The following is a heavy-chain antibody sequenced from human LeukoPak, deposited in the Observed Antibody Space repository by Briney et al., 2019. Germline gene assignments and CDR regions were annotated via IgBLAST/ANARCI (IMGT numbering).Heavy chain of an antibody. CDR1: GFTFSSYW. CDR3: AKGPSHYDSSGYYDY. V-gene: IGHV3-7*01. J-gene: IGHJ4*02. CDR2: IKQDGSEK. D-gene: IGHD3-22*01. Sequence: GGSLRLSCAASGFTFSSYWMSWVRQAPGKGLEWVANIKQDGSEKYYVDSVKGRFTISRDNAKNSLYLQMNSLRAEDTAVYYCAKGPSHYDSSGYYDYWGQGTLVTVSS.